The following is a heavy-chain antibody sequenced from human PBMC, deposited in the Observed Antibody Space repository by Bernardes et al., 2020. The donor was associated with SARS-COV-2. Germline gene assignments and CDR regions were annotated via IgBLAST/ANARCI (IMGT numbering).Heavy chain of an antibody. CDR1: GFAFSGSD. D-gene: IGHD7-27*01. J-gene: IGHJ5*02. Sequence: GGSLRLSCAASGFAFSGSDLHWVRQASGRGLEWVGRIKRKSEGDATTYVASVKGRFSISRDDSRNMAYLQMNSLKTEDTARYYCTRGGNWVFDPWGPGTLGIVTS. CDR2: IKRKSEGDAT. CDR3: TRGGNWVFDP. V-gene: IGHV3-73*01.